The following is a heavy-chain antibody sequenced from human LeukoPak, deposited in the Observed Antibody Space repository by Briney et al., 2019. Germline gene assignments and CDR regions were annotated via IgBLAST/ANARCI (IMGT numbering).Heavy chain of an antibody. J-gene: IGHJ3*02. CDR3: ARDRLYCSGGSCYSSFGI. CDR2: INPNSGST. V-gene: IGHV1-2*06. CDR1: GYTFTGYY. Sequence: ASVKVSCKASGYTFTGYYMNWVRQAPGQGLEWMGRINPNSGSTNYAQKFQGRVTMTRDTSISTAYMELSRLRSDDTAVYYCARDRLYCSGGSCYSSFGIWGQGTGVTVSS. D-gene: IGHD2-15*01.